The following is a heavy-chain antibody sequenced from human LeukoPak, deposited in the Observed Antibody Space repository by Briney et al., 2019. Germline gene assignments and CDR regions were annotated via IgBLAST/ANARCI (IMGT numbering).Heavy chain of an antibody. Sequence: GGSLRLSCAASGFIFSSYWMHWVRQAPGKGLVWVSRINSDGSSTSYADSAKGRFTISRDNAKNTLYLQMNSLRAEDTAVYYCARGSVYCSSTSCYTYYFAYWGQGTLVTVSP. CDR2: INSDGSST. CDR1: GFIFSSYW. V-gene: IGHV3-74*01. J-gene: IGHJ4*02. CDR3: ARGSVYCSSTSCYTYYFAY. D-gene: IGHD2-2*01.